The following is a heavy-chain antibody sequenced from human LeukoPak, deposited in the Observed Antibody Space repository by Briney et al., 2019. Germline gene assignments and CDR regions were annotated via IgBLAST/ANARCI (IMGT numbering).Heavy chain of an antibody. J-gene: IGHJ4*02. Sequence: ASVKVSCKASGYTLTGYYMHWVRQAPGQGLEWMGWINPNSGGTNYAQKFQGRVTMTRDTSISTAYMELSRLRSDDTAVYYCARERKGSSWYERCFGYWGQGTLVTVSS. V-gene: IGHV1-2*02. CDR2: INPNSGGT. D-gene: IGHD6-13*01. CDR1: GYTLTGYY. CDR3: ARERKGSSWYERCFGY.